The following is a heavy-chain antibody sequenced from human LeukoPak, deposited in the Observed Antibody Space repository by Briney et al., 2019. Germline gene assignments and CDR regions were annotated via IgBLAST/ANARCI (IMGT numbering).Heavy chain of an antibody. CDR1: GFTVSSNY. CDR2: IYSGGST. V-gene: IGHV3-66*01. D-gene: IGHD3-22*01. J-gene: IGHJ2*01. CDR3: ARDKVYYYDNSGYSYYWYFDL. Sequence: QSGGSLRLSWATSGFTVSSNYMSWVRQAPGKGLEWVSVIYSGGSTYYADSVKGRFTISRDNSENTLYLQMNSLRAEDTAVYYCARDKVYYYDNSGYSYYWYFDLWGRGTLVTVSS.